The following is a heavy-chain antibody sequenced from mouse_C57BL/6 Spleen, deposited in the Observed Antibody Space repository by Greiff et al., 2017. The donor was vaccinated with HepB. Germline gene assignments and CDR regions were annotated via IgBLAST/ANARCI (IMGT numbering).Heavy chain of an antibody. CDR2: IDPSDSYT. CDR3: ARSDYDGGGFAY. V-gene: IGHV1-50*01. D-gene: IGHD2-4*01. J-gene: IGHJ3*01. CDR1: GYTFTSYW. Sequence: QVQLQQPGAELVKPGASVKLSCKASGYTFTSYWMQWVKQRPGQGLEWIGEIDPSDSYTNYNQKFKGKATLTVDTSSSQAYMQLSSLTSEDSAVYYGARSDYDGGGFAYWGQGTLVTVSA.